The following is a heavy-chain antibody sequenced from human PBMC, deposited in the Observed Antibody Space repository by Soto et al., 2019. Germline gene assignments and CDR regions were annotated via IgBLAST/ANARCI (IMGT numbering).Heavy chain of an antibody. CDR2: INHSGST. Sequence: ETQPLTCAADGGFFRDSDCGWIRQTPGKALEWIGEINHSGSTNYNPSLKSRVTISVDTSKDQFSLKLSSVTAADTAVYYCARGSIVGATGRYSGMDVWGQGTTVTVS. V-gene: IGHV4-34*01. CDR3: ARGSIVGATGRYSGMDV. D-gene: IGHD1-26*01. J-gene: IGHJ6*02. CDR1: GGFFRDSD.